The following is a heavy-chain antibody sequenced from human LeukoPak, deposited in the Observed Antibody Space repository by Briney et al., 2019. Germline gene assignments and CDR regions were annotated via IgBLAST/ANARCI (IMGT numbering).Heavy chain of an antibody. CDR2: INPNSGDT. Sequence: ASVKVSWKASGYPFTDQFINWVRQAPGRGLEWMGWINPNSGDTNYEQRFQGRVTMTRDTSISTAYMDLTRLASDDTAVYYCARGELLVDYWGQGTLVTVSS. V-gene: IGHV1-2*02. D-gene: IGHD3-10*01. CDR1: GYPFTDQF. CDR3: ARGELLVDY. J-gene: IGHJ4*02.